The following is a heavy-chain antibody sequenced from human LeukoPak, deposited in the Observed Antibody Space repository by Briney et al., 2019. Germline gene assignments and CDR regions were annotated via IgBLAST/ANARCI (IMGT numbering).Heavy chain of an antibody. CDR1: GFTFSNYA. CDR3: AKDGGGGSKDYYYMGV. D-gene: IGHD2-15*01. Sequence: GGSLRLSCAASGFTFSNYAMSWVRQAPGKGLERVSTISGSGKNTYYADSVKGRFTISRDNSKNTLYLQMNSLRAEDTAVYYCAKDGGGGSKDYYYMGVWGKGTTVTISS. J-gene: IGHJ6*03. V-gene: IGHV3-23*01. CDR2: ISGSGKNT.